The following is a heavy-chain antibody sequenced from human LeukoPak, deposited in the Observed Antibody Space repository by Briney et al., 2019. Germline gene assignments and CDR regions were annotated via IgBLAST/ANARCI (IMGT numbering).Heavy chain of an antibody. CDR3: VRDQLIRSGDWYFDL. CDR1: GVTLSPYG. CDR2: IWYDGSNQ. V-gene: IGHV3-33*08. J-gene: IGHJ2*01. Sequence: GGSLRLSCAASGVTLSPYGMHWVRQAPGKGLEWVAVIWYDGSNQYYADSVKGRFTISRDNSKNTLYLQMNSLRAEDTAVYYCVRDQLIRSGDWYFDLWGRGTLVAVSS. D-gene: IGHD5-24*01.